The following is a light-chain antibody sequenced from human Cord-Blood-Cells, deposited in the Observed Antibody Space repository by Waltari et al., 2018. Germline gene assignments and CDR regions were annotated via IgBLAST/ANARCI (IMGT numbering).Light chain of an antibody. CDR2: GAS. CDR3: QQYGSSPYT. V-gene: IGKV3-20*01. Sequence: EIVLTQSPGTLSLSPGERDTLSCRARQSVSSSYLAWYQQKPGQAPRLLIYGASSRATGIPDRFSGSGSGTDFTLTISRLEPEDFAVYYCQQYGSSPYTFGQGTKREIK. CDR1: QSVSSSY. J-gene: IGKJ2*01.